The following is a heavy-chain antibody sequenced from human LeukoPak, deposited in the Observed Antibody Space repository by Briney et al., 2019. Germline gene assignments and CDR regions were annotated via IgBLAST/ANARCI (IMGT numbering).Heavy chain of an antibody. CDR2: IYYSGST. CDR1: GGSISSSSYY. V-gene: IGHV4-39*01. J-gene: IGHJ5*02. D-gene: IGHD3-16*01. CDR3: ATGGGIWFDP. Sequence: SETLSLTCTVSGGSISSSSYYWGWIRQPPGKGLEWIGGIYYSGSTYYNPSLKSRVTISVDTSKNQFSLKLSSVTAADTAVYYCATGGGIWFDPWGQGTLVTVSS.